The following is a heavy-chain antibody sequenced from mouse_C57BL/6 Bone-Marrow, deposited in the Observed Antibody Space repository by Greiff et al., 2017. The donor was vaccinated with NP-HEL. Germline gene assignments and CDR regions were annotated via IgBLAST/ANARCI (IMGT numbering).Heavy chain of an antibody. CDR1: GYTFTDYE. CDR3: TSPPYDYDSYYYAMDY. D-gene: IGHD2-4*01. Sequence: VQLQQSGAELVRPGASVTLSCKASGYTFTDYEMHWVKQTPVHGLEWIGAIDPETGGTAYNQKFKGKAILTADKSSSTAYMELRSLTSEDSAVYYCTSPPYDYDSYYYAMDYWGQGTSVTVSS. CDR2: IDPETGGT. V-gene: IGHV1-15*01. J-gene: IGHJ4*01.